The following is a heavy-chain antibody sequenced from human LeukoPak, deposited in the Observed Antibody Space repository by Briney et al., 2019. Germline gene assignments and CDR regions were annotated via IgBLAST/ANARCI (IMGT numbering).Heavy chain of an antibody. J-gene: IGHJ6*02. Sequence: GGSLRLSCAASGFTFSSYWMSWVRQAPGKGLEWVANIKQDGSEKYYVDSVKGRFTISRDNAKNSLYLQMNSLRAEDTAVYYCARETATGYSSSWYSPIYYYYGMDVWGQGTTVTVSS. CDR1: GFTFSSYW. CDR3: ARETATGYSSSWYSPIYYYYGMDV. V-gene: IGHV3-7*01. CDR2: IKQDGSEK. D-gene: IGHD6-13*01.